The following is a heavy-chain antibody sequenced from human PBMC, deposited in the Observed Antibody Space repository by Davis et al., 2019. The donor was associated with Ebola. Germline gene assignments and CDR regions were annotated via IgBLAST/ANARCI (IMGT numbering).Heavy chain of an antibody. V-gene: IGHV3-11*04. CDR3: ARDPHTHPTYNGMDV. D-gene: IGHD2-2*02. CDR1: GFTFSDFY. CDR2: ISRTGTTI. J-gene: IGHJ6*02. Sequence: PGGSLRLSCAASGFTFSDFYMTWIRQAPGRGLEWVSYISRTGTTIFYADSVKGRFTISRDNAKNSLYLQMNSLRAEDTAVYYCARDPHTHPTYNGMDVWGQGTTVTVSS.